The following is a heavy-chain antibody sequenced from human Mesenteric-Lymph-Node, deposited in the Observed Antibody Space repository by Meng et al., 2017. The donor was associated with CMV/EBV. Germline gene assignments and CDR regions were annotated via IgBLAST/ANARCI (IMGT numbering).Heavy chain of an antibody. V-gene: IGHV4-59*01. CDR1: GGSISSYY. D-gene: IGHD3-3*02. Sequence: SETLSLTCTVSGGSISSYYWSWIRQPPGKGLEWIGYIYYSGSTNYNPSLKSRVTISVDTSTNQFSLKLSSVTVADTAVYYCARSGDVPGPHFWSGYYPNYYYYYGMDVWGQGTTVTVSS. CDR3: ARSGDVPGPHFWSGYYPNYYYYYGMDV. CDR2: IYYSGST. J-gene: IGHJ6*02.